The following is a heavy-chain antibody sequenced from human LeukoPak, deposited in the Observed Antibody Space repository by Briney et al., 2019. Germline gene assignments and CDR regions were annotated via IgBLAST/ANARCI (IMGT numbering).Heavy chain of an antibody. V-gene: IGHV3-30*04. CDR3: TREGRVKAQHLFDY. J-gene: IGHJ4*02. Sequence: PGGSLRLSCAASAFTFSSYAMSWVRQAPGKGLEWVAGIPYDGSQNSYADSVKGRFSISRDNSKSALYLQLSSLRPEDTAVYYCTREGRVKAQHLFDYWGQGTMVTVSS. CDR1: AFTFSSYA. D-gene: IGHD2-2*01. CDR2: IPYDGSQN.